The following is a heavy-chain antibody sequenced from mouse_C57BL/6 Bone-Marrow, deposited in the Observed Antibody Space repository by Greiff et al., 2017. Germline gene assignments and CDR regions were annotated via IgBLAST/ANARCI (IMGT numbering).Heavy chain of an antibody. V-gene: IGHV1-54*01. CDR2: INPGSGGT. J-gene: IGHJ2*01. CDR3: ARRSYGSSYVYFDY. D-gene: IGHD1-1*01. CDR1: GYAFTNYL. Sequence: VKLMESGAELVRPGTSVKVSCKASGYAFTNYLIEWVKQRPGQGLEWIGVINPGSGGTNYNEKFKGKATLTADKSSSTAYMPLSSLTSEDSAVYFCARRSYGSSYVYFDYWGQGTTLTVSS.